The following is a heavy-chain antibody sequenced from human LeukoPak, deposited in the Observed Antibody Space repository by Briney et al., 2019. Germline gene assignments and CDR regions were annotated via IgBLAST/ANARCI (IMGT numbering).Heavy chain of an antibody. CDR2: ISYDGSIN. Sequence: GGSLRLSCAASGFTFSSYAMHWVRQAPGKGLEWVALISYDGSINDYADSVRGRFTISRDNSKNTLYLQMNSLRADDTAMYYCARNSGVYYYYYMDVWGKGTTVTVSS. CDR3: ARNSGVYYYYYMDV. V-gene: IGHV3-30*04. J-gene: IGHJ6*03. D-gene: IGHD2-21*01. CDR1: GFTFSSYA.